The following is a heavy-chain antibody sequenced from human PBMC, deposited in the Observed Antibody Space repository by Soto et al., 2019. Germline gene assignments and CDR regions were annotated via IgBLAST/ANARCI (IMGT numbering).Heavy chain of an antibody. Sequence: GGSLRLSCAASGFTFSSYWMHWVRQAPGKGLVWVSRINSDGSSTSYADSVKGRFTISRDNAKNTLYLQMNSLRAEDTAVYYCASLAGYGFPDYWGQGTLVTVSS. CDR3: ASLAGYGFPDY. D-gene: IGHD5-18*01. CDR1: GFTFSSYW. V-gene: IGHV3-74*01. J-gene: IGHJ4*02. CDR2: INSDGSST.